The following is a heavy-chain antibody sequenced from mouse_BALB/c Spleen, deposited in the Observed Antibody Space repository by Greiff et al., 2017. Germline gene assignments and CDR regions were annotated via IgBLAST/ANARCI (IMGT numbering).Heavy chain of an antibody. Sequence: VQLQQSGAELVRPGVSVKIPCKGSGYTFTDYAMHWVKQSHAKSLEWIGVISTYYGDTSYNQKFKGKAKLTAVTSTSTAYMELSSLTNEDSAVYYCTKRVGRDWFAYWGQGTLVTVSA. V-gene: IGHV1S137*01. J-gene: IGHJ3*01. CDR2: ISTYYGDT. D-gene: IGHD4-1*01. CDR1: GYTFTDYA. CDR3: TKRVGRDWFAY.